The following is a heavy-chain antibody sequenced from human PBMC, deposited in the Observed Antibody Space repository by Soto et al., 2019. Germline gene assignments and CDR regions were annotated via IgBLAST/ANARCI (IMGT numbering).Heavy chain of an antibody. D-gene: IGHD5-18*01. J-gene: IGHJ5*02. V-gene: IGHV4-61*08. CDR3: ARLVWSYGTWFDP. CDR2: IYYSGST. Sequence: TSETPSLTCTVSGGSISSGGYYWSWIRQPPGKGLEWIGYIYYSGSTNYNPSLESRVTISVDTSKNQFSLKLSSVTAADTAVYYCARLVWSYGTWFDPWGQGTLVTVSS. CDR1: GGSISSGGYY.